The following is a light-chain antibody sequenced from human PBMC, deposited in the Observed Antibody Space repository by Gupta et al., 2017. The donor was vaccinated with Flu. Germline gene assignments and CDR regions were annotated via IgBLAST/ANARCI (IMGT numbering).Light chain of an antibody. V-gene: IGKV2-28*01. CDR2: LGS. Sequence: DTVMTQSPLSLPVTPGEPASISCRSSQSLLHSNGYNYLDWYLQKPGQSPQLLHYLGSTRAAGVPDRFSGSGSGTDFTLKISMVEAEDVGFYYCMQARQTLTFGPGTKVEIK. CDR1: QSLLHSNGYNY. J-gene: IGKJ3*01. CDR3: MQARQTLT.